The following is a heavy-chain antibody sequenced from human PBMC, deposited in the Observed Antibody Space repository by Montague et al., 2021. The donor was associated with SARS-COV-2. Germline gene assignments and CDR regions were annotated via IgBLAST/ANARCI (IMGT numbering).Heavy chain of an antibody. Sequence: SETLSLTCAVSGGSISSSNWWSWVRQPPRKGLEWIGEIYHSGGTNYNPSLKSRVTISVDKSKNQFSLKLSSVTAADTAVYYCATSSYDFWSGYTQGDNWFDPWGQGTLVTVSS. V-gene: IGHV4-4*02. CDR2: IYHSGGT. J-gene: IGHJ5*02. CDR3: ATSSYDFWSGYTQGDNWFDP. CDR1: GGSISSSNW. D-gene: IGHD3-3*01.